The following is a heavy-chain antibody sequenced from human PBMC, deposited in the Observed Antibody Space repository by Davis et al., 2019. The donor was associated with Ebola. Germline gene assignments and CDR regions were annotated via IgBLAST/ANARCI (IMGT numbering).Heavy chain of an antibody. Sequence: GESPKTLCAASGFTFSSNSLNRVRQAQGQGLEWVSYISSSSSYIYYADSVKGRFTISRDNAKNSLYLQMISLRAEDTAVYYCARDGVQLGILAYWGQGSLVTVSS. CDR1: GFTFSSNS. D-gene: IGHD1-1*01. J-gene: IGHJ4*02. CDR2: ISSSSSYI. V-gene: IGHV3-21*01. CDR3: ARDGVQLGILAY.